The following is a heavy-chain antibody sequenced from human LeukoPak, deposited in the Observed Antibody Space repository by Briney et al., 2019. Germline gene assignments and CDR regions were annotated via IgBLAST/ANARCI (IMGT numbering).Heavy chain of an antibody. V-gene: IGHV5-51*01. CDR1: GYSFTSYW. J-gene: IGHJ3*02. Sequence: GESLKISCKGSGYSFTSYWIGWVRQMPGKGLEWIGIIYPGDSDTRYSPSFQGQVTISADKSISTAYLQWSSLKASDTAMYYCARSHYYGSGSREGAFDIWGQGTMVTVSS. D-gene: IGHD3-10*01. CDR3: ARSHYYGSGSREGAFDI. CDR2: IYPGDSDT.